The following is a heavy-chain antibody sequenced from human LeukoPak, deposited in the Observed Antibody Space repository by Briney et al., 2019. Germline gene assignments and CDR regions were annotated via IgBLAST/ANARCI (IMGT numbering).Heavy chain of an antibody. CDR1: GFTFSSYG. Sequence: PGRSLRLSCAASGFTFSSYGMHWVRQAPGKGLEWVAVISYDGSNKYYADSVKGRFTISRDNPKNTLYLQMNSLRAEDTAVYYCAKDWYNWNDYYYYGMDVWGKGTTVTVSS. D-gene: IGHD1-1*01. CDR3: AKDWYNWNDYYYYGMDV. CDR2: ISYDGSNK. J-gene: IGHJ6*04. V-gene: IGHV3-30*18.